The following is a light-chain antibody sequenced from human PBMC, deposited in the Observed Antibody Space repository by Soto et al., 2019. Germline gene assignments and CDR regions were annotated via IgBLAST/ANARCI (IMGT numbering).Light chain of an antibody. Sequence: EIVLTQSPGTLSLSPGERATLSCRASQSVGSTYLAWYQQRPGQAPRVLIYGASSRATGIPDRFXXXXXXXXXXLTISRLEPEDFAVYYCQQFASSPETFGPGTKVDIK. CDR1: QSVGSTY. J-gene: IGKJ3*01. CDR2: GAS. CDR3: QQFASSPET. V-gene: IGKV3-20*01.